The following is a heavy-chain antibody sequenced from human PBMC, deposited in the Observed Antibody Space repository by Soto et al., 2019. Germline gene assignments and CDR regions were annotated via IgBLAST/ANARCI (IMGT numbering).Heavy chain of an antibody. J-gene: IGHJ5*02. CDR1: GGSISSGEYY. CDR2: NYYSGST. Sequence: SETLSLTCPISGGSISSGEYYWSWLRQPPGKGLEWIGYNYYSGSTYYNPSLGSRVTISIDTSRNQFSLKLSSATAADTAVYYCARESVPAYIHHTWFDPWGQGTLVTVSS. V-gene: IGHV4-30-4*01. CDR3: ARESVPAYIHHTWFDP. D-gene: IGHD2-2*02.